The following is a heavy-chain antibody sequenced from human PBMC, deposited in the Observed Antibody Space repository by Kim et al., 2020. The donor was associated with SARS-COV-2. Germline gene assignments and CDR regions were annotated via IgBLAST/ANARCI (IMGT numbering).Heavy chain of an antibody. J-gene: IGHJ6*02. D-gene: IGHD2-21*01. CDR3: AREGGDTYYYYGMDV. Sequence: SHKSRVTLSVDTSKNQFALQLSSVTAADTAVYYCAREGGDTYYYYGMDVWRQGTTVTVSS. V-gene: IGHV4-59*01.